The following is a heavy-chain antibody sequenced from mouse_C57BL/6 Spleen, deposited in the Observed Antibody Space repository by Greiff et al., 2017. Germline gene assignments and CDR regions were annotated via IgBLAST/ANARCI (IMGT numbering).Heavy chain of an antibody. Sequence: QVQLKESGPGLVAPSQSLSITCTVSGFSLTSYGVHWVRQPPGKGLEWLVVIWSAGSTTYNSAPNSSMSICKTNAKSQICLKMNGLQADDTAMCYCARHSGYLDYWGQGTTLTVSS. CDR2: IWSAGST. J-gene: IGHJ2*01. CDR3: ARHSGYLDY. CDR1: GFSLTSYG. V-gene: IGHV2-6-1*01.